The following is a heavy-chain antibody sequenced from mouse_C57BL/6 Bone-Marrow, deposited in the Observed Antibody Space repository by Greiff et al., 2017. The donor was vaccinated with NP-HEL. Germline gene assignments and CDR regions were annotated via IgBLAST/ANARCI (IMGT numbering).Heavy chain of an antibody. CDR2: IWSGGST. Sequence: VKLQESGPGLVQPSQSLSITCTVSGFSLTSYGVHWVRQSPGKGLEWLGVIWSGGSTDYNAAFISRLSISKDNSKSQVFFKMNSLQADDTAIYYCARKKLLRFYYAMDYWGQGTSVTVSS. J-gene: IGHJ4*01. V-gene: IGHV2-2*01. CDR1: GFSLTSYG. D-gene: IGHD1-1*01. CDR3: ARKKLLRFYYAMDY.